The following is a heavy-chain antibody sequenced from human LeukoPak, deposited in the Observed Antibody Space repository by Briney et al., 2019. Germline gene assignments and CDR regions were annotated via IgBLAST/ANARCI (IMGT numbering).Heavy chain of an antibody. Sequence: ASVKVSCKASGYTFTGYYVHWVRQAPGQRLEWMGWISPNIVVTSYAQNFQGRVTLTRDTSISTAYMELSRLGSDDTAVYYCARAYLCRGGSCYTPHYYYGMDVWGQGTTVTVSS. CDR1: GYTFTGYY. J-gene: IGHJ6*02. CDR2: ISPNIVVT. D-gene: IGHD2-15*01. V-gene: IGHV1-2*02. CDR3: ARAYLCRGGSCYTPHYYYGMDV.